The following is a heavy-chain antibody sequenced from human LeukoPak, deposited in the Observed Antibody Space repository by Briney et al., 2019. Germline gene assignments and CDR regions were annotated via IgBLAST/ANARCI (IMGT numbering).Heavy chain of an antibody. CDR1: GYTFTSYD. J-gene: IGHJ6*02. Sequence: GASVKVSCKASGYTFTSYDINWVRQATGQGLEWMGWLNPNSGNTGYAQKFQGRVTMTRNNSISTAYMELSSLRSEDTAVYYCARAGAAKPGIIFYYYGMDVWGQGTTVTVSS. D-gene: IGHD6-25*01. CDR3: ARAGAAKPGIIFYYYGMDV. CDR2: LNPNSGNT. V-gene: IGHV1-8*01.